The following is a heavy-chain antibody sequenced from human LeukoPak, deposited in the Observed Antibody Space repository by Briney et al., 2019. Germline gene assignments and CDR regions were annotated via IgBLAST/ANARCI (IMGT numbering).Heavy chain of an antibody. Sequence: SETLSLTCTVSGGSISSYYWGWIRQPPGKGLEWIGYIYYSGSTNYNPSLKSRVTISVDTSKNQFSLKLSSVTAADTAVYYCASHNYYDSSGPAAGFDPWGQGTLVTVSS. V-gene: IGHV4-59*08. CDR3: ASHNYYDSSGPAAGFDP. CDR1: GGSISSYY. CDR2: IYYSGST. J-gene: IGHJ5*02. D-gene: IGHD3-22*01.